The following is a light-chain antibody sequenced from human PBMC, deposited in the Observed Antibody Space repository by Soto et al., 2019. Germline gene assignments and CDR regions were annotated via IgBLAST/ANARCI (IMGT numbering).Light chain of an antibody. CDR2: GGS. CDR1: QNIHSF. J-gene: IGKJ3*01. CDR3: QQSYNIPFT. V-gene: IGKV1-39*01. Sequence: DIQMTQSPSSLAASVGERVTITCRASQNIHSFLNWYQQNPGKAPQVLIYGGSALQSGVPSRFSGSGSGTDFTLTISSLQPEDFASYFCQQSYNIPFTFGPGTRVDI.